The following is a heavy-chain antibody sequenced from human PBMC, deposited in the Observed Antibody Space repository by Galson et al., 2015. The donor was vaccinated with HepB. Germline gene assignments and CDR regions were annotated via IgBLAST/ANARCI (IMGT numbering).Heavy chain of an antibody. J-gene: IGHJ4*02. D-gene: IGHD4-17*01. V-gene: IGHV3-48*01. CDR3: ARASTTVTTWAYFDY. CDR1: GFTFSSYS. CDR2: ISSSSSTI. Sequence: SLRLSCAASGFTFSSYSMNWVRQAPGKGLGWVSYISSSSSTIYYADSVKGRFTISRDNAKNSLYLQMNSLRAEDTAVYYCARASTTVTTWAYFDYWGQGTLVTVSS.